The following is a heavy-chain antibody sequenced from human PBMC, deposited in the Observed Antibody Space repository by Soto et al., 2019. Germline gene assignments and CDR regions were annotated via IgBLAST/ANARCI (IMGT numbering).Heavy chain of an antibody. CDR3: ARGVTTGSDAFDI. J-gene: IGHJ3*02. CDR2: TYYRSKWYN. Sequence: SQTLSLTCVISADSVSSNSAAWNWIRQSPSRGLEWLGRTYYRSKWYNDYAVSVKSRITINPDTSKNQFSLQLNSVTPEGTAVYYFARGVTTGSDAFDIWGQGTMVTVSS. D-gene: IGHD4-17*01. CDR1: ADSVSSNSAA. V-gene: IGHV6-1*01.